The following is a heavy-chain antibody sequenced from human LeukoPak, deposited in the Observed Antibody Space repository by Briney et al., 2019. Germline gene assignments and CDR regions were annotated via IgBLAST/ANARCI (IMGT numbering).Heavy chain of an antibody. V-gene: IGHV4-39*07. CDR1: GGSISSRSYY. Sequence: SETLSLTCTVSGGSISSRSYYWGWIRQPPGKGLEWIGIIYYSGSTCYNPSLKSRVTISVDTSKNQFSLKLNSVTAADTAVYYCARAPATAIPPDLHFDYWGQGTLVTVSS. CDR3: ARAPATAIPPDLHFDY. CDR2: IYYSGST. J-gene: IGHJ4*02. D-gene: IGHD2-2*02.